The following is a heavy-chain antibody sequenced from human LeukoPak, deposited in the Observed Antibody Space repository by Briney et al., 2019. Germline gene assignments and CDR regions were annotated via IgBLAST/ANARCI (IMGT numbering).Heavy chain of an antibody. D-gene: IGHD4-17*01. Sequence: SETLSLTCTVSGDSISSSSYYWGWIRQPPGKGLEWIGNISYSGSTYYNPSLKSRVTISVDTSKNQFSLKLSSVTAADTAVYYCARGPTTVTRAFDYWGQGTLVTVPS. J-gene: IGHJ4*02. CDR1: GDSISSSSYY. CDR3: ARGPTTVTRAFDY. V-gene: IGHV4-39*07. CDR2: ISYSGST.